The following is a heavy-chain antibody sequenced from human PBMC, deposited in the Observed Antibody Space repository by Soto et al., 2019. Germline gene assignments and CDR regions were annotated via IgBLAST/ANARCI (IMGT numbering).Heavy chain of an antibody. CDR3: AGTVVTTGDYYYYYGMDV. J-gene: IGHJ6*02. D-gene: IGHD4-4*01. CDR2: IDPSDSYT. Sequence: GESLKISCKGSGYSFTSYWISWVRQMPGKGLEWMGRIDPSDSYTNYSPSFQGHVTISADKSISTAYLQWSSLKASDTAMYYCAGTVVTTGDYYYYYGMDVWGQGTTVTVSS. CDR1: GYSFTSYW. V-gene: IGHV5-10-1*01.